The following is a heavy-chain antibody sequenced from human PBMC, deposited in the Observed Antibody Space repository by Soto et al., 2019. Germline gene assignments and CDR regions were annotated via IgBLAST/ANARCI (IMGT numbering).Heavy chain of an antibody. CDR1: GFTFSDHY. D-gene: IGHD2-2*01. J-gene: IGHJ4*02. Sequence: PGGSLRLSCAASGFTFSDHYMDWVRQAPGKGLEWVGRTRNKANSYTTEYAASVKGRFTISRDDSKNSLYLQMNSLKTEDTAVYYCARGGRDIVVVPAAVQLDYWGQGTLVTVSS. CDR3: ARGGRDIVVVPAAVQLDY. CDR2: TRNKANSYTT. V-gene: IGHV3-72*01.